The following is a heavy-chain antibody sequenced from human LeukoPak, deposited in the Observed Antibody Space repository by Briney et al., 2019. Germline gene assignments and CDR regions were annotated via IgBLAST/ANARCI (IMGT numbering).Heavy chain of an antibody. J-gene: IGHJ4*02. CDR2: ISYDGSNK. CDR1: GFTFSSYA. CDR3: ARPSSGWYFDY. V-gene: IGHV3-30*04. Sequence: GGSLRLSCAASGFTFSSYAMHWVRQAPGKGLEWVAVISYDGSNKYYADSVKGRFTISRDNSKNTLYLQMNSLRAEDTAVYYCARPSSGWYFDYWGQGTLVTVSS. D-gene: IGHD6-19*01.